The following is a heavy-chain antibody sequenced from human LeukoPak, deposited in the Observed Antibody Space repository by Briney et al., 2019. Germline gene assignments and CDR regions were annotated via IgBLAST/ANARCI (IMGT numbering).Heavy chain of an antibody. V-gene: IGHV3-30-3*01. CDR1: GFSFSSYA. Sequence: PGGSLRLSCAASGFSFSSYAMHWVRQAPGKGLGWVAVISYDGSTKYYADSVKGRFTISRDDSKNTLYLQMNSLRAEDTAVYYCARVSAVAGNPGAFDIWGQGTMVTVSS. CDR2: ISYDGSTK. J-gene: IGHJ3*02. CDR3: ARVSAVAGNPGAFDI. D-gene: IGHD6-19*01.